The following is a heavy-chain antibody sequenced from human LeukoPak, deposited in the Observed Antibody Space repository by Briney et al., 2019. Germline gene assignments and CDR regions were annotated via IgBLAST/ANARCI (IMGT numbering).Heavy chain of an antibody. D-gene: IGHD6-6*01. J-gene: IGHJ4*02. CDR2: ISSSSRYI. CDR1: GFTFRSYR. V-gene: IGHV3-21*01. CDR3: PSNAGGSSRMFYY. Sequence: GGSLRLSCAASGFTFRSYRMSWVRQAPGKGLEWDSSISSSSRYIYYADSVKGRVTISRDNAKNSLHLPTNDLRAEDTAVYYCPSNAGGSSRMFYYWAQGTLVSVSS.